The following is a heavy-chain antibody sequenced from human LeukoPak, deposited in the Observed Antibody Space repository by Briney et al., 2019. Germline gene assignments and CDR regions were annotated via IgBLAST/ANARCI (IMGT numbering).Heavy chain of an antibody. Sequence: SETLSLTCTVSGGSISSSSYYWGWIRQPPGKGLEWIGSIYYSGSTYYNPSLKSRVTISVDTSKNQFSLKLSSVTAADTAVYYCAGNYDSSGYYNYWGQGTLVTVSS. CDR2: IYYSGST. J-gene: IGHJ4*02. D-gene: IGHD3-22*01. CDR1: GGSISSSSYY. V-gene: IGHV4-39*07. CDR3: AGNYDSSGYYNY.